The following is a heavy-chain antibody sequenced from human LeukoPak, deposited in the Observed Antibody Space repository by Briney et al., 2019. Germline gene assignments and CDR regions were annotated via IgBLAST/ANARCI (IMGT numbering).Heavy chain of an antibody. CDR3: ARDCRPFRVSAGMDV. V-gene: IGHV1-2*02. CDR1: GYTFTGYY. Sequence: ASVKVSCKASGYTFTGYYMHWVRQAPGQGLEWMGWINPNSGGTNYAQKFQGRVTMTRDTSISTAYMELSRLRSDDTAVYYCARDCRPFRVSAGMDVWGQGTTVTVSS. CDR2: INPNSGGT. J-gene: IGHJ6*02. D-gene: IGHD6-6*01.